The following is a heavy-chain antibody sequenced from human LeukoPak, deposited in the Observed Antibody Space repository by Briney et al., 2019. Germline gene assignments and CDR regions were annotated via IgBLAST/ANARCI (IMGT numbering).Heavy chain of an antibody. CDR1: GFTFNNAW. CDR3: TRTPVPY. D-gene: IGHD1-14*01. Sequence: KSGGSQRLSCAASGFTFNNAWMSWVRQAPGKGLEWVARIKSKTEGGTTDYAAPVKGRFTISRDDSKNTLYLQMDSLKIEDTAVYYCTRTPVPYWGQGTLVTVSS. J-gene: IGHJ4*02. V-gene: IGHV3-15*01. CDR2: IKSKTEGGTT.